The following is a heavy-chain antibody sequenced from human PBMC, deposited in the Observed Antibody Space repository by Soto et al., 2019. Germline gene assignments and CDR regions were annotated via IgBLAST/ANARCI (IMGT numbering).Heavy chain of an antibody. CDR3: ARDDPKVYNYSAAFFDY. Sequence: GGSLRLSCAASGFTFDDYAMHWVRQAPGKGLEWVSGISWNSGSIGYADSVKGRFTISRDNAKNSLYLQMNSLRAEDTALYYCARDDPKVYNYSAAFFDYSGQGTPFTVSS. D-gene: IGHD4-4*01. V-gene: IGHV3-9*01. CDR1: GFTFDDYA. J-gene: IGHJ4*02. CDR2: ISWNSGSI.